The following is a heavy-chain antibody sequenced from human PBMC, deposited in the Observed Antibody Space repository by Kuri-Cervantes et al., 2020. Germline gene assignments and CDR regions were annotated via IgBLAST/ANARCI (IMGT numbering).Heavy chain of an antibody. Sequence: GESLKISCAASGFTFSSYGMHWVRQAPGKGLEWVAVIWYDGSNKYYADSVKGRFTISRDNSKNTLYLQMNSLRAEDTAVYYCARDLGQLWVSWGQGTLVTVSS. CDR3: ARDLGQLWVS. J-gene: IGHJ4*02. CDR2: IWYDGSNK. D-gene: IGHD5-18*01. CDR1: GFTFSSYG. V-gene: IGHV3-33*01.